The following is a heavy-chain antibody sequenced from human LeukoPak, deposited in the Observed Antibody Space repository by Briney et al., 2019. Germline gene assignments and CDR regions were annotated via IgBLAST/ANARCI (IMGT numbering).Heavy chain of an antibody. J-gene: IGHJ4*02. V-gene: IGHV3-23*01. D-gene: IGHD5-12*01. CDR1: GITLSNYG. CDR3: AKGGYDYVEIGYFDF. CDR2: ISDSGGRT. Sequence: GGSLRLSCAVSGITLSNYGMSWVRQAPGKGLEWVAGISDSGGRTNYADSVKGRFTISRDNSKNTLYLQMNSLRDEDTAVYYCAKGGYDYVEIGYFDFWGQGTLVTVSS.